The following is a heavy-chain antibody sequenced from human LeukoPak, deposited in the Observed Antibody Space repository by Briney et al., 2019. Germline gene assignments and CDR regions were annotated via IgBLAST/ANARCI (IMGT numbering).Heavy chain of an antibody. V-gene: IGHV4-61*02. CDR2: IYTSGST. J-gene: IGHJ4*02. D-gene: IGHD5-18*01. CDR3: ARAPLYTAMAHIGGYYFDY. CDR1: GGSISSGSYF. Sequence: SQTLSLTCTVSGGSISSGSYFWNWIRQPAGKGLEWIGRIYTSGSTNYNPSLKSRVTMSVDTSKNQFSLKLSSVTAADTAVYYCARAPLYTAMAHIGGYYFDYWGQGTLVTVSS.